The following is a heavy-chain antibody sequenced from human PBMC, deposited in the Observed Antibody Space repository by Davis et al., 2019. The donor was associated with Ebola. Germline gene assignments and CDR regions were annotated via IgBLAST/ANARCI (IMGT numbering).Heavy chain of an antibody. CDR1: GGTFSSYA. J-gene: IGHJ5*02. D-gene: IGHD6-19*01. Sequence: SVKVSCKASGGTFSSYAISWVRQAPGQGLEWTGRIIPILDIANYAQKFQGRVTITADKSTSTAYMELSSLRSEDTAVYYCARDKTAVAGTGGFDPWGQGTLVTVSS. CDR3: ARDKTAVAGTGGFDP. CDR2: IIPILDIA. V-gene: IGHV1-69*04.